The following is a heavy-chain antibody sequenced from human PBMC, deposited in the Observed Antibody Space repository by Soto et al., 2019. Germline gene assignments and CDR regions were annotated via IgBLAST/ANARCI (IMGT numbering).Heavy chain of an antibody. CDR1: GFTFSSYA. D-gene: IGHD6-6*01. V-gene: IGHV3-30-3*01. CDR2: ISYDGSNK. Sequence: QVQLVESGGGLVKPGGSLRLSCAASGFTFSSYAMHWVRQAPGKGLEWVAVISYDGSNKYYADSVKGRFTISRDNSKNTLYLQMNSLRAEDTAVYYCARADPIPRYGMDVWGQGTTVTVSS. CDR3: ARADPIPRYGMDV. J-gene: IGHJ6*02.